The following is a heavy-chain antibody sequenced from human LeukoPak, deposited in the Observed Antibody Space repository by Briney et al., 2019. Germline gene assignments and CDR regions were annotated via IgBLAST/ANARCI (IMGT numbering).Heavy chain of an antibody. V-gene: IGHV1-2*02. J-gene: IGHJ4*02. CDR3: ARGLTMVRGVMDY. Sequence: GASVKVSCKASGYTFIGYYMHWVRQAPGQGLEWMGWINPNSGGTNYAQKFQGRVTMTRDTSISTAYMELSRLRSDDTAVYYCARGLTMVRGVMDYWGQGTLVTVSS. CDR1: GYTFIGYY. CDR2: INPNSGGT. D-gene: IGHD3-10*01.